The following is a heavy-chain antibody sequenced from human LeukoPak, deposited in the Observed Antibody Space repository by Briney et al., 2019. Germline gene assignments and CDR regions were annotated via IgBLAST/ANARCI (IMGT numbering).Heavy chain of an antibody. V-gene: IGHV4-4*02. CDR1: GGSTSSSNW. CDR3: ARDVDYGDYIFDY. CDR2: IYHSGST. D-gene: IGHD4-17*01. J-gene: IGHJ4*02. Sequence: SETLSLTCAVSGGSTSSSNWWSWVRQPPGKGLEWIGEIYHSGSTNYNPSLKSRVTISVDKSKNQFSLKLSSVTAADTAVYYCARDVDYGDYIFDYWGQGTLVTVSS.